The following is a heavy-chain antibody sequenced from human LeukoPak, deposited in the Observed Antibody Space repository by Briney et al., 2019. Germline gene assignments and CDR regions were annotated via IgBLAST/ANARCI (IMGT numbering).Heavy chain of an antibody. CDR1: GVYISRDY. CDR2: IYYSEST. D-gene: IGHD6-13*01. CDR3: AGQNPAAPGQGVHY. V-gene: IGHV4-59*01. Sequence: PSETLFLTWTCSGVYISRDYLGWLRQPPGKGLEWIGYIYYSESTNYNPSLKSRVTISVDTSKNQFSLKLSSVTAADTAVYYCAGQNPAAPGQGVHYWGQGTLVTVSS. J-gene: IGHJ4*02.